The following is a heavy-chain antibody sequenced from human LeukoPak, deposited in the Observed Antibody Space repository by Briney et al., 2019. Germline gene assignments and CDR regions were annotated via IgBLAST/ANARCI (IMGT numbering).Heavy chain of an antibody. J-gene: IGHJ6*02. D-gene: IGHD3-10*01. CDR2: ISSSSSYI. CDR3: AKDREGVWFGELYNYGMDV. Sequence: PGGSLRLSCAASGFTFSSYSMNWVRQAPGKGLEWVSSISSSSSYIYYADSVKGRFTISRDNSKNTLYLQMNSLRAEDTAVYYCAKDREGVWFGELYNYGMDVWGQGTTVTVSS. V-gene: IGHV3-21*04. CDR1: GFTFSSYS.